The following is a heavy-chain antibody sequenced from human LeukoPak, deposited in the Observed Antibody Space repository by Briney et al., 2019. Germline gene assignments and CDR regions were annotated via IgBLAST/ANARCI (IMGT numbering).Heavy chain of an antibody. CDR1: GFTFSSYW. J-gene: IGHJ4*02. CDR2: INHNGNVN. V-gene: IGHV3-7*01. Sequence: GGSLRLSCAASGFTFSSYWMNWARQAPGKGLEWVASINHNGNVNYYVDSVRGRFTISRDNAKNSLYLQMNSLRAEDTAVYYCARRYFDYWGQGTLVTVSS. CDR3: ARRYFDY. D-gene: IGHD1-14*01.